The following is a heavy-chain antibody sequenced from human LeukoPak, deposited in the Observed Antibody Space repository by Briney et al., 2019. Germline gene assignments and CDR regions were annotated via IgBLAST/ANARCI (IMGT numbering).Heavy chain of an antibody. Sequence: GGSLRLSCAASGFTVSSNYMSWVRQAPGKGLEWVSIIYGGGSTSYADSVKGRFTTSRDNSKNTVYLQMNSLRAEDTAVYYCARVSRGPWGQGTLVTVSS. V-gene: IGHV3-66*01. CDR1: GFTVSSNY. J-gene: IGHJ5*02. CDR2: IYGGGST. CDR3: ARVSRGP. D-gene: IGHD3-10*01.